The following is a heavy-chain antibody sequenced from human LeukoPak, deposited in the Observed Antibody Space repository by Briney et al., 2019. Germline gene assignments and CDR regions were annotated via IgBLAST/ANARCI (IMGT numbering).Heavy chain of an antibody. D-gene: IGHD1-14*01. CDR2: IYSGGST. CDR1: GFTVSSNY. V-gene: IGHV3-66*01. J-gene: IGHJ4*02. Sequence: GGSLRLSCAASGFTVSSNYMSWVRQAPGKGLEWVSVIYSGGSTEYADSVKGRFIISRDNSKNTLYFQMNSLRAEDTAVYYCAREFRKYFDYWGQGIPVTVSS. CDR3: AREFRKYFDY.